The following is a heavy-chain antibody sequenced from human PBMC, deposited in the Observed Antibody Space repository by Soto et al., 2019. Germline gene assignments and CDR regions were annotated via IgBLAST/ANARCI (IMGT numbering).Heavy chain of an antibody. V-gene: IGHV1-18*01. J-gene: IGHJ5*02. CDR2: ISVYNGNT. D-gene: IGHD2-15*01. Sequence: QVQLVQSGAEVKKPGASVKVSCKASGYTFVNYDISWVRQAPGQGLEWMGWISVYNGNTNYAQKVQGRVTMTTDTSTSTAYMELRFLRSDDTAVDYCARRVVVLTSDCFDPWCKGTLVTVSS. CDR1: GYTFVNYD. CDR3: ARRVVVLTSDCFDP.